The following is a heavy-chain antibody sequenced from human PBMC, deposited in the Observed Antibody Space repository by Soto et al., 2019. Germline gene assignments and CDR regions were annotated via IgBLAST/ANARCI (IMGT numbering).Heavy chain of an antibody. CDR2: INSRTGVT. D-gene: IGHD4-17*01. Sequence: QVQLVKSGTEVKMPGASVKVSCKASGYTFTGYYMHWVRQVPGQELEWMGWINSRTGVTNYAQKFQGWVTMTRDTSISTAYMEVSRLKSDDTAVNYCARDGGEYGDYDYWGQGTLDTVSS. CDR1: GYTFTGYY. CDR3: ARDGGEYGDYDY. J-gene: IGHJ4*02. V-gene: IGHV1-2*04.